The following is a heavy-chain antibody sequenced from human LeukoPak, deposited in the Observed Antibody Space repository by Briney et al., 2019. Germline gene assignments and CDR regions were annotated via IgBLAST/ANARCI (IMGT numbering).Heavy chain of an antibody. J-gene: IGHJ4*02. Sequence: GGSLRLSCAASGFTFSSYGVHWVRQAPGKGLEWVAVISYDGSNKYYADSVKGRFTISRDNSKNTLYLQMNSLRAEDTAVYYCAKGWNVVFDYWGQGTLVTVSS. D-gene: IGHD1-1*01. CDR2: ISYDGSNK. V-gene: IGHV3-30*18. CDR3: AKGWNVVFDY. CDR1: GFTFSSYG.